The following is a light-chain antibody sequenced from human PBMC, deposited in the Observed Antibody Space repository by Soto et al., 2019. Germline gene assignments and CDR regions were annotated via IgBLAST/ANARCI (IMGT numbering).Light chain of an antibody. J-gene: IGLJ3*02. CDR3: IAWDDSLKGPV. Sequence: QSVLTQPPSASGTPGQRVTISCSGSSSNIGMNAVNWYQQVPGTAPKLLIYSHDQRPSGVPDRFSGSKSGTSASLAISGLQSEDEANYYCIAWDDSLKGPVFGGGTKLTVL. CDR1: SSNIGMNA. CDR2: SHD. V-gene: IGLV1-44*01.